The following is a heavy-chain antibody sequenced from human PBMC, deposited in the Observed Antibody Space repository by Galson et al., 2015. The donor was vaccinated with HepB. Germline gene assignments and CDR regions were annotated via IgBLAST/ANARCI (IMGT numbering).Heavy chain of an antibody. CDR3: ARGPLYSSGWYRPRLDAFDI. CDR1: GYTFTSYA. V-gene: IGHV1-3*01. CDR2: INAGNGNT. D-gene: IGHD6-19*01. J-gene: IGHJ3*02. Sequence: SVKVSCKASGYTFTSYAMHWVRQAPGQRLEWMGWINAGNGNTKYSQKFQGRVTITRDTSASTAYMELSSLRSEDTAVYYCARGPLYSSGWYRPRLDAFDIWGQGTTVTVSS.